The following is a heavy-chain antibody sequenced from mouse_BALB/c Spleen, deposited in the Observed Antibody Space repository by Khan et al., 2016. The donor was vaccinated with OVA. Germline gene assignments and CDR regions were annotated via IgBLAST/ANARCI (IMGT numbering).Heavy chain of an antibody. D-gene: IGHD2-14*01. J-gene: IGHJ3*01. CDR3: AKGGYGGCAY. V-gene: IGHV1-85*01. Sequence: QVQLQQSGAELVKPGTSVKLSCKASGYTFTSYDINWVRQRPEQGLDWIGWIFPGDGSTKYNEKFKGKATLTTDKASSTAYMQLSRMTSEDSAVYCGAKGGYGGCAYWGQGTLVTVSA. CDR1: GYTFTSYD. CDR2: IFPGDGST.